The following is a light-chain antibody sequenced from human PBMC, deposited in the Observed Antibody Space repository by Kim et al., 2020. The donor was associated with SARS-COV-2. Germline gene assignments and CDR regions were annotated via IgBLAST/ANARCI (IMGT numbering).Light chain of an antibody. Sequence: DIQLTQSPSFLSASVRDRVTITCRASQAISSYLAWYQQNPGKAPKLLISGASTLQSGVPSRFSGSGSGTEFTLTISSLQPEDFATYYCQQLNTYPLTFGGGTKVDIK. J-gene: IGKJ4*01. CDR3: QQLNTYPLT. V-gene: IGKV1-9*01. CDR1: QAISSY. CDR2: GAS.